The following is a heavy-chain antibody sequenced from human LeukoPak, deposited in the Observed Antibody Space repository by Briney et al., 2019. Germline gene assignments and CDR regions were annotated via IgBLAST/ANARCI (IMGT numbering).Heavy chain of an antibody. CDR1: GFTFSNYA. J-gene: IGHJ4*02. D-gene: IGHD3-9*01. CDR3: AKRRTNYDILTGDFDY. V-gene: IGHV3-23*01. CDR2: ISVSGGNT. Sequence: PGGSLRLSCAASGFTFSNYAMSWVRQAPGKGLEWVSAISVSGGNTFYADSVKGRFTISRDNSKNTLYLQMNSLRAEDTAVYYCAKRRTNYDILTGDFDYWGQGTLVTVSS.